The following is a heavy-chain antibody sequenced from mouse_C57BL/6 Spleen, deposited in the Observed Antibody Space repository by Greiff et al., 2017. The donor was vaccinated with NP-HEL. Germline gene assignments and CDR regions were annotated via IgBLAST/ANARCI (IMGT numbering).Heavy chain of an antibody. Sequence: VQLQQSGTELVKPGASVKLSRKASGYTFTSYWMHWVKQRPGQGLEWIGNINPSNGGTNYNEKFKSKATLTVDKSSSTAYMQLSSLTSEDSAVYYCASHYGSPPWYFDVWGTGTTVTVSS. CDR2: INPSNGGT. V-gene: IGHV1-53*01. CDR3: ASHYGSPPWYFDV. CDR1: GYTFTSYW. D-gene: IGHD1-1*01. J-gene: IGHJ1*03.